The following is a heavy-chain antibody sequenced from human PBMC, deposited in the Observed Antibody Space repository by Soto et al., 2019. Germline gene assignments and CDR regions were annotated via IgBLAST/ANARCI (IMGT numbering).Heavy chain of an antibody. V-gene: IGHV5-10-1*01. CDR2: IDPSDSQT. CDR1: GYRVAVYF. J-gene: IGHJ4*02. Sequence: GESLKISCKVSGYRVAVYFITWVRQKPGKGLEWMGRIDPSDSQTYYSPSFRGHVTISVTKSITTVFLQWSSLRASDTAMYYCARQIYDSDTGPNFQYYFDSWGQGTPVTVSS. D-gene: IGHD3-22*01. CDR3: ARQIYDSDTGPNFQYYFDS.